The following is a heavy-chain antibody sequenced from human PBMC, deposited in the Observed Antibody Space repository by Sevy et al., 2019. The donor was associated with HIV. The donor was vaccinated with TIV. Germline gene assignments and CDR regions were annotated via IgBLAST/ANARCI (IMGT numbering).Heavy chain of an antibody. V-gene: IGHV1-18*04. J-gene: IGHJ6*02. CDR1: GYSFSSYA. CDR2: ISFYTNNANT. CDR3: AGVSITIFGVVDYGMDV. Sequence: ASVKVSCKASGYSFSSYAISWVRQAPGQGLEWMGWISFYTNNANTNYAQKLQGRVTMTTDSSTSTAYMELRSLRSDDTAVYYCAGVSITIFGVVDYGMDVWGQGTTVTVSS. D-gene: IGHD3-3*01.